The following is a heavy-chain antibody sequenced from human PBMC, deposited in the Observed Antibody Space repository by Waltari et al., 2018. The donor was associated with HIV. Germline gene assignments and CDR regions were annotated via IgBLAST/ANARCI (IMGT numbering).Heavy chain of an antibody. V-gene: IGHV1-69*01. CDR3: ARDPRRTSFGYYGMDV. CDR2: IIPICGTA. J-gene: IGHJ6*02. D-gene: IGHD1-7*01. Sequence: QVTLVQSGAEVLKPGSSVTVSCKASAVTFRSSAIVWLRQPPGQGLEWMGGIIPICGTANNAQKFQGRVTITADESTSTDYMELSSLRSEDTAVYYCARDPRRTSFGYYGMDVWGQGTTVTVSS. CDR1: AVTFRSSA.